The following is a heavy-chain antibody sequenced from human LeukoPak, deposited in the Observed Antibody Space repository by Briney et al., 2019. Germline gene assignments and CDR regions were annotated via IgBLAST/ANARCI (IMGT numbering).Heavy chain of an antibody. J-gene: IGHJ4*02. CDR3: ARPSINDYGDFGY. D-gene: IGHD4-17*01. CDR2: ISGTSRSTYI. Sequence: NPGGSLRLSCAASGFTFSTYNMHWVRQAPGKGLEWVPSISGTSRSTYIYYADSVKGRFTISRDNAENSLYLQMNSLRAEDTAVYYCARPSINDYGDFGYWGQGTLVTVSS. CDR1: GFTFSTYN. V-gene: IGHV3-21*01.